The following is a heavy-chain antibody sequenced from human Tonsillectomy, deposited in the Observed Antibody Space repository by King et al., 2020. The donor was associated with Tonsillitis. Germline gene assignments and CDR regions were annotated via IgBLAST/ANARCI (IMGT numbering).Heavy chain of an antibody. D-gene: IGHD1-26*01. CDR1: GVSISAYY. Sequence: QLQESGPGLVKPSETLSLTCTVSGVSISAYYWNWIRLPAGKGLEWIGRTLSSGSTNYNPSLKSRCTLSLDTSKNQLSLKLTTVNAADTAVYYCARGELCSGTVCCRHSPPFDSWGQGTLVTVSS. J-gene: IGHJ4*02. CDR2: TLSSGST. V-gene: IGHV4-4*07. CDR3: ARGELCSGTVCCRHSPPFDS.